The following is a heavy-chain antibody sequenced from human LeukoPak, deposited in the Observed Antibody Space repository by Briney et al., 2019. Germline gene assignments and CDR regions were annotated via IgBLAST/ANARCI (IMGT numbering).Heavy chain of an antibody. V-gene: IGHV1-46*01. Sequence: ASVKVSCKASGYTFTSYYMHWVRQAPGQGLEWMGIINPSGGSTSYAQKFQGRVTMTRDMSTSTVYMELSSLRSDDTAVYYCARAPSGDAFDMWGQGTMVIVSS. CDR1: GYTFTSYY. CDR3: ARAPSGDAFDM. CDR2: INPSGGST. J-gene: IGHJ3*02. D-gene: IGHD1-26*01.